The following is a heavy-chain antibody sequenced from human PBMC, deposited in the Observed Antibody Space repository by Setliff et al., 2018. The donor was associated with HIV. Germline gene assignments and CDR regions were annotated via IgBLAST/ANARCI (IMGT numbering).Heavy chain of an antibody. CDR3: ARTCLGSSSTSCYRRGGDY. D-gene: IGHD2-2*01. Sequence: SETLSLTCTVSSGSISSSSYYWGWIRQPPGKGLEWIGYIYYSGSTNYNPSLKSRVTISVDTSKNQFSLKLSSVTAADTAVYYCARTCLGSSSTSCYRRGGDYWGQGTLVTVSS. CDR1: SGSISSSSYY. CDR2: IYYSGST. J-gene: IGHJ4*02. V-gene: IGHV4-61*05.